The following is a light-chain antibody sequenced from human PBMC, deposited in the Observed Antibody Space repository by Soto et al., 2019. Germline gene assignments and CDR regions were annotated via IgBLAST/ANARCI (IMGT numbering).Light chain of an antibody. CDR3: CSYAGSSTFL. V-gene: IGLV2-23*03. CDR1: SRDVGSYNL. J-gene: IGLJ1*01. Sequence: QSVLTQPASVSGSPGQSITISCTGTSRDVGSYNLVSWYQQHPGKAPKLMIYEGSKRPSGVSNRFSGSKSGNTASLTISGLQAEDEADYYCCSYAGSSTFLFGTGTKLTVL. CDR2: EGS.